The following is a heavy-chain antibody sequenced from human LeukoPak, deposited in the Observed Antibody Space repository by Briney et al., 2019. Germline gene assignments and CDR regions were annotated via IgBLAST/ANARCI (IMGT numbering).Heavy chain of an antibody. CDR2: INPNSGGT. CDR3: ARETYYGDYVFDY. CDR1: GYTFTGYY. Sequence: ASVKVSCKASGYTFTGYYMHWVRQAPGQGLEWMGWINPNSGGTNYAQKFQGRVTMTRDTSISTAYMELSRPRSDDTAVYYCARETYYGDYVFDYWGQGTLVTVSS. D-gene: IGHD4-17*01. J-gene: IGHJ4*02. V-gene: IGHV1-2*02.